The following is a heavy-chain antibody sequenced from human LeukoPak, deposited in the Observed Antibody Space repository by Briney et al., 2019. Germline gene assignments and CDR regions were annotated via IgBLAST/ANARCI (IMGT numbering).Heavy chain of an antibody. D-gene: IGHD4-17*01. CDR1: GGSISSSSYY. CDR3: ARSNAYGDLTAIDY. V-gene: IGHV4-39*01. J-gene: IGHJ4*02. CDR2: IYYSGST. Sequence: SETLSLTCTVSGGSISSSSYYWGWIRQPPGKGLEWIGSIYYSGSTYYNPSLKSRVTISVNTSKNQFPLKLSSVTAADTAVYYCARSNAYGDLTAIDYWGQGTLVTVSS.